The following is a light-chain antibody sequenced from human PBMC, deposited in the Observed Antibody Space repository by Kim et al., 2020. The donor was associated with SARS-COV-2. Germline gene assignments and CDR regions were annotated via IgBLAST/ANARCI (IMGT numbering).Light chain of an antibody. J-gene: IGKJ4*01. CDR1: QSVSSN. CDR2: GAS. Sequence: SPGERATPSCRASQSVSSNLAWYQQKPGQAPRLLIYGASTRATGIPARFSGSGSGTEFTLTISSLQSEDFAVYCCQQYNNWPPLTFGGGTKVDIK. V-gene: IGKV3-15*01. CDR3: QQYNNWPPLT.